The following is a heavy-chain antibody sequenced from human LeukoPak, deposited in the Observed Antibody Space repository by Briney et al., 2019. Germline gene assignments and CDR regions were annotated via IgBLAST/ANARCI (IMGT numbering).Heavy chain of an antibody. V-gene: IGHV3-48*04. CDR1: GFSFNRRG. Sequence: PGGSLRLSCATSGFSFNRRGMNWVRHPPGKGLEWVSYISPRSETICYAESVKGRFTVSRDDSKDSLYLQMHTLRAEDTAVYYCARIDGPTVFTYYMDLWGKGTTVTVAS. J-gene: IGHJ6*03. CDR3: ARIDGPTVFTYYMDL. D-gene: IGHD3-16*01. CDR2: ISPRSETI.